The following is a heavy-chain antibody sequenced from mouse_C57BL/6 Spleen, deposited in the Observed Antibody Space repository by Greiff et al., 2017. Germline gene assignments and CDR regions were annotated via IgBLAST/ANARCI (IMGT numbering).Heavy chain of an antibody. CDR1: GYTFTDYY. CDR3: AVATPHWYFDV. Sequence: VQLQESGAELVRPGASVKLSCKASGYTFTDYYINWVKQRPGQGLEWIARIYPGSGNTYYNEKFKSKATLTVDTSSSTAYMQLSSLTSEDSAVYYCAVATPHWYFDVWGTGTTVTVSS. CDR2: IYPGSGNT. D-gene: IGHD1-1*02. V-gene: IGHV1-76*01. J-gene: IGHJ1*03.